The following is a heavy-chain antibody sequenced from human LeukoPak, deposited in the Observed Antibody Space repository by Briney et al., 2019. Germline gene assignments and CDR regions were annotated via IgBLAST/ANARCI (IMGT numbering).Heavy chain of an antibody. CDR1: GFTFSSYS. Sequence: GGSLRLSCAASGFTFSSYSMNWVRQAPGKGLEWVSYISSSSSTIYYADSVKGRFTISRDNAKNSLYLQMNSLRAEDTAVYYCARAYSSPDFDYWGQGTLVTVSS. J-gene: IGHJ4*02. D-gene: IGHD6-13*01. CDR2: ISSSSSTI. CDR3: ARAYSSPDFDY. V-gene: IGHV3-48*01.